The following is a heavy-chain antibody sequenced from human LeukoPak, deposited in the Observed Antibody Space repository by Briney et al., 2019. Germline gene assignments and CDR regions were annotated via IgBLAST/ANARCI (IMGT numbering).Heavy chain of an antibody. CDR2: INPNSGGT. CDR3: ARSSSWHYDAFDI. J-gene: IGHJ3*02. CDR1: GYTFTGYY. Sequence: GASVKVSCKASGYTFTGYYMHWVRQAPGQGLEWMGWINPNSGGTNYAQKFQGRVTMTRDTSTSTAYMELSRLRSDDTAVYYCARSSSWHYDAFDIWGQGTMVTVSS. V-gene: IGHV1-2*02. D-gene: IGHD6-13*01.